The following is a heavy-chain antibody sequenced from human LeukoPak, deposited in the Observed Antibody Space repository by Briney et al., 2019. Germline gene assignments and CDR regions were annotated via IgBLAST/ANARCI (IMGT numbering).Heavy chain of an antibody. CDR2: MNPNSGNT. V-gene: IGHV1-8*03. CDR3: ARSYVSSWPYYYYYMDV. Sequence: ASVKVSCKASGYTFTSYDINWVRQATGQGLEWMGWMNPNSGNTGYAQKFQGRVTITRNTSISTAYMELSSLRSEDTAVYYCARSYVSSWPYYYYYMDVWGKGTTVTVSS. D-gene: IGHD2-2*01. J-gene: IGHJ6*03. CDR1: GYTFTSYD.